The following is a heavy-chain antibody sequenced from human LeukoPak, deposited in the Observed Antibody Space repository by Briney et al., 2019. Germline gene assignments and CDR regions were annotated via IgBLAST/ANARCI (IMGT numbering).Heavy chain of an antibody. CDR1: GGSISSFY. CDR2: IYSSGST. J-gene: IGHJ4*02. CDR3: ARGDRSTGWAYYFDY. Sequence: SGTLSLTCTVSGGSISSFYWSWIRQPPGKGPEWIGYIYSSGSTNYNPSLKSRVTISVDTSKNQFSLKLISVTAADTAVYYCARGDRSTGWAYYFDYWGQETLVTVSS. D-gene: IGHD2-8*02. V-gene: IGHV4-59*01.